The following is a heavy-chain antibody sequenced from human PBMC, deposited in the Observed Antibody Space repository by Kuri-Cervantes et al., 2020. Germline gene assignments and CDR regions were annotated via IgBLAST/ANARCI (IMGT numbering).Heavy chain of an antibody. CDR3: ATTQRGYSYGYPNPFDY. V-gene: IGHV4-34*01. D-gene: IGHD5-18*01. CDR1: GGSFNGYY. Sequence: ESLKISCAVYGGSFNGYYWSWIRQPPGKGLEWIGEINHSGSTNYNPSLKSRVTISVDTSKNQFSLKLSSVTAADTAVYYCATTQRGYSYGYPNPFDYWGQGTLVTVSS. J-gene: IGHJ4*02. CDR2: INHSGST.